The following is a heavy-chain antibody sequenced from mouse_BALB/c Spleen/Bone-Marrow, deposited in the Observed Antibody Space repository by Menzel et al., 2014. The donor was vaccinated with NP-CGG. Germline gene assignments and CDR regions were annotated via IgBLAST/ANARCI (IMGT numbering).Heavy chain of an antibody. CDR1: GYTFTSYF. Sequence: LQESGPELVKPGVSAKMSCKASGYTFTSYFIHWVKQRPGQGLEWIGWIYPGDGSTKYNEKFKVKTTLTADKSSSTAYMFLSSLTSEDSAIYFCAYYRYDEYFDVWGAGTTVTVSS. CDR2: IYPGDGST. V-gene: IGHV1S56*01. CDR3: AYYRYDEYFDV. D-gene: IGHD2-14*01. J-gene: IGHJ1*01.